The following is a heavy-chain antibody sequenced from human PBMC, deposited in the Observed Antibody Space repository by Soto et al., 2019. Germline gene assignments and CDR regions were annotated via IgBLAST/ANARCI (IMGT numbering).Heavy chain of an antibody. J-gene: IGHJ6*02. V-gene: IGHV4-4*02. D-gene: IGHD3-16*01. CDR3: ARFSSSGLYFFFGLDV. CDR2: IYHTGIT. CDR1: GFPISNNNW. Sequence: PSETLSLTCAVSGFPISNNNWWTWVRQPPGQGLEWVGDIYHTGITNYRPSLKSRVTISVDKSKNQFSLKLTSVTAADTAVYYCARFSSSGLYFFFGLDVWGQGTTVTVPS.